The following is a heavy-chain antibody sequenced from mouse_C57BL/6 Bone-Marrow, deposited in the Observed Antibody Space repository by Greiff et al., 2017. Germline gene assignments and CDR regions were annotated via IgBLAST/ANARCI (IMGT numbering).Heavy chain of an antibody. Sequence: DVKLVESGGGLVKPGGSLKLSCAASGFTFSSYAMSWVRQTPEKRLEWVATISDGGSYTYYPDNVKGRFTVSRDNAKNTLYLQMSHLKSKGTAMYYYTRSHYYYSSTPIAYWGQGTLVTVSA. D-gene: IGHD1-1*01. J-gene: IGHJ3*01. CDR3: TRSHYYYSSTPIAY. CDR2: ISDGGSYT. CDR1: GFTFSSYA. V-gene: IGHV5-4*03.